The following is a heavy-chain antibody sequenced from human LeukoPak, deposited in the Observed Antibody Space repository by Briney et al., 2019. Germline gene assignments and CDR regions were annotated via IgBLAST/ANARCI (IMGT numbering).Heavy chain of an antibody. CDR1: GFTFSSYE. V-gene: IGHV3-48*03. CDR3: AKNGADTHPYYFDY. D-gene: IGHD2-15*01. Sequence: GGSLRLSCGASGFTFSSYEMNWVRQAPGKGLEWHSNISSSGSTIHYADSVKGRFTISRDNAKNSLYLQMNSLRAEDTAVYYCAKNGADTHPYYFDYWGQGTLVTVSS. J-gene: IGHJ4*02. CDR2: ISSSGSTI.